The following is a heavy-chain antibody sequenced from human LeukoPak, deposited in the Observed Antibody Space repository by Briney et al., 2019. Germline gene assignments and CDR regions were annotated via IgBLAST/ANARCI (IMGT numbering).Heavy chain of an antibody. V-gene: IGHV1-8*01. CDR1: GYTFTTYD. D-gene: IGHD3-16*01. CDR2: MNPKSGNT. CDR3: ASTAGDFDY. J-gene: IGHJ4*02. Sequence: ASVKVSCKASGYTFTTYDINWVRQATGQGLEWMGWMNPKSGNTGYAQKFQGRVTMTRDTSISTAYMELSSLISDDTAMYYCASTAGDFDYWGQGTLVTVSS.